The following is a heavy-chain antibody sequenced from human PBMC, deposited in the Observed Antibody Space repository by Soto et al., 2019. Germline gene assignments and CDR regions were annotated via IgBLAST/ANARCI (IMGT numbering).Heavy chain of an antibody. CDR3: AREVLLDSYNWFDP. Sequence: SETLSLTCTVSGASISDYLWSWIRQPAGTGLEWIGRLYSSGSTYYNPSLKRRVTISVDTSKNQFSLKLSSVTAADTAVYYCAREVLLDSYNWFDPWGQGTLVTVSS. J-gene: IGHJ5*02. V-gene: IGHV4-4*07. CDR2: LYSSGST. D-gene: IGHD6-6*01. CDR1: GASISDYL.